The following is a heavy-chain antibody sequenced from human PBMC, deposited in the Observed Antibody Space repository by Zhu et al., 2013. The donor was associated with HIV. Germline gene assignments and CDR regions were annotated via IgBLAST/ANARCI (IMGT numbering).Heavy chain of an antibody. D-gene: IGHD2-2*02. J-gene: IGHJ6*02. V-gene: IGHV1-69*01. CDR2: HPYLRTA. Sequence: QVQXVQVWGREVKKPGSSVKVSCKASEAPSATMLSAGCDRPLDKGLSGWRDHPYLRTADYTQKFQGRVTITADDSMSTAYMELSSLRSDDTAVYYCARGTLRDSLGLPVVPAAIHGDFYYDMDVWGQGTTVTVSS. CDR3: ARGTLRDSLGLPVVPAAIHGDFYYDMDV. CDR1: EAPSATML.